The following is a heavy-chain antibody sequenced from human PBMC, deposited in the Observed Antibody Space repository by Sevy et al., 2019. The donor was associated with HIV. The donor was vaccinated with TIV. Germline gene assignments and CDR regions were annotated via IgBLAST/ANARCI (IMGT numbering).Heavy chain of an antibody. J-gene: IGHJ4*02. CDR3: ARGAKRYYYDSSGYSAKY. CDR1: GFTFSSYW. CDR2: IKQDGSEK. V-gene: IGHV3-7*01. Sequence: GGSLRLSCAASGFTFSSYWMSWVRQAPGKGLEWVANIKQDGSEKYYVDSVKGRFTISRDNAKNSLYLQMNSLRAEDTAVYYCARGAKRYYYDSSGYSAKYWGQGTLVTVSS. D-gene: IGHD3-22*01.